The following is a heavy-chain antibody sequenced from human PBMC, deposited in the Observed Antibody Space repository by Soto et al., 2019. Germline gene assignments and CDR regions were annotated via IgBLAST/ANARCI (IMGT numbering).Heavy chain of an antibody. V-gene: IGHV3-30*03. J-gene: IGHJ4*02. CDR1: GFTFSAYG. CDR2: ISHDGTNK. CDR3: ARDSSYYYDSSGSDFDY. Sequence: PGGSLRLSCEVSGFTFSAYGMHWVRQAPGKGLEWVAAISHDGTNKNYGDYVKGRFTISRDNSKNSLYLQMNSLRAEDTAVYYCARDSSYYYDSSGSDFDYWGQGTLVTVSS. D-gene: IGHD3-22*01.